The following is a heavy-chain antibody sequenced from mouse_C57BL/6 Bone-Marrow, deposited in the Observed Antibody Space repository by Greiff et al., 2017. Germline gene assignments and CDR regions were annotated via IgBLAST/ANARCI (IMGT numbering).Heavy chain of an antibody. V-gene: IGHV5-17*01. CDR1: GFTFSDYG. J-gene: IGHJ4*01. Sequence: EVMLVESGGGLVKPGGSLKLSCAASGFTFSDYGMHWVRQAPEKGLEWVAYISSGSSTIYYADTVKGRFTISRDNAKNTLFLQMTSLRSEDTAMYYCAKGDYDVEDYYAMDYWGQGTSVTVSS. CDR2: ISSGSSTI. D-gene: IGHD2-4*01. CDR3: AKGDYDVEDYYAMDY.